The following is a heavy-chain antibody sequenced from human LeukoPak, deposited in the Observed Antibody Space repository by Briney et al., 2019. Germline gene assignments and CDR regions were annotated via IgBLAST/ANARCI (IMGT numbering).Heavy chain of an antibody. CDR2: IIPIVGTT. Sequence: SVKVSCKASGGTFSSNVISWVRQAPGQGPEWMGRIIPIVGTTEYADKLQGRVTITADKPTNTVYMELRSLTSEDTALYYCARGKGFVGHFDSWGQGTLVTVSS. J-gene: IGHJ4*02. CDR3: ARGKGFVGHFDS. V-gene: IGHV1-69*04. CDR1: GGTFSSNV. D-gene: IGHD2-15*01.